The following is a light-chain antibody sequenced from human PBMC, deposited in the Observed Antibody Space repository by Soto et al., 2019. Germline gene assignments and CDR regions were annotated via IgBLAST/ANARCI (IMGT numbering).Light chain of an antibody. CDR1: QSVSSK. CDR2: GAS. Sequence: SPGSLSLSPGERATLSCRASQSVSSKVAWYQQKPGQAPTLLISGASSRATGIPDRFSGSGSGTDFTLTISRLEPEDFALYYCQQYAGSPITFGQGTRLEIK. J-gene: IGKJ5*01. CDR3: QQYAGSPIT. V-gene: IGKV3-20*01.